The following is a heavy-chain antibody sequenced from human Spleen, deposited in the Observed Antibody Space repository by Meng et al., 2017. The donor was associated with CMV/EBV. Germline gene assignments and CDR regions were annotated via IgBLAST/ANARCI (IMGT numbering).Heavy chain of an antibody. V-gene: IGHV3-23*03. Sequence: GGSLRLSCAASGFTFSSYAMSWVRQAPGKGLEWVSVIYSGGSSTYYADSVKGRFTTSRDNSKNTLYLQMNSLRAEDTAVYYCAKDGSGWYFDYWGQGTLGTVSS. CDR1: GFTFSSYA. D-gene: IGHD6-19*01. J-gene: IGHJ4*02. CDR3: AKDGSGWYFDY. CDR2: IYSGGSST.